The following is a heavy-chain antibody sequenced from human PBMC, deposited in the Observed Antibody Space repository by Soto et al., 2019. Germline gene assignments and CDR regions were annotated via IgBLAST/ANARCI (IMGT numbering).Heavy chain of an antibody. CDR1: GFTFSNYA. D-gene: IGHD1-26*01. Sequence: QVQLVESGGGVVQPGRSLGLSCTASGFTFSNYAMHWVRQAPGKGLEWVAVVWYDGGNKYYADSVKGRFTISRDNSDNILYLQMNSTRVEDTAVYYCARGGAGRYMYYFDYWGQGTLVTVSS. CDR2: VWYDGGNK. CDR3: ARGGAGRYMYYFDY. J-gene: IGHJ4*02. V-gene: IGHV3-33*01.